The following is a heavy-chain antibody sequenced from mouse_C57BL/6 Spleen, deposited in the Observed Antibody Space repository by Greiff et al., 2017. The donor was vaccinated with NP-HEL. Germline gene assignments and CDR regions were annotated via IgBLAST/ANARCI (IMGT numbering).Heavy chain of an antibody. CDR2: IRNKANGYTT. CDR1: GFTFTDYY. CDR3: ARWYDGSPYYYAMDY. J-gene: IGHJ4*01. V-gene: IGHV7-3*01. Sequence: EVMLVESGGGLVQPGGSLSLSCAASGFTFTDYYMSWVRQPPGKALEWLGFIRNKANGYTTEYSASVKGRFTISRDNSQSILYLQMNALRAEDSATYYCARWYDGSPYYYAMDYWGQGTSVTVSS. D-gene: IGHD1-1*01.